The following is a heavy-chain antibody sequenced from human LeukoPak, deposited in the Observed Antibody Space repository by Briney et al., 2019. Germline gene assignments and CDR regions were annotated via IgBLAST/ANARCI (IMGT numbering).Heavy chain of an antibody. V-gene: IGHV3-21*01. CDR2: ISSSSSYI. Sequence: GGSLRLSCAVSGFTFSSYAMNWVRQAPGKGLEWVSSISSSSSYIYYADSVKGRFTISRDNAKNSLYLQMNSLRAEDTAVYYCARDLVGPYGMDVCGLLTTVTV. CDR3: ARDLVGPYGMDV. D-gene: IGHD3-16*01. CDR1: GFTFSSYA. J-gene: IGHJ6*02.